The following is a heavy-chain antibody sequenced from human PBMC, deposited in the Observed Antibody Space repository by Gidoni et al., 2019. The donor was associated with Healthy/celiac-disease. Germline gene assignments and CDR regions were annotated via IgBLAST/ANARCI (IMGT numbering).Heavy chain of an antibody. V-gene: IGHV3-30-3*01. CDR3: ARDYYGSGSPPYYFDY. CDR2: ISYDGSKK. D-gene: IGHD3-10*01. J-gene: IGHJ4*02. Sequence: QVQLVESGGGVVQPGRSLRLSCAASGFTFRSYALHWGRQAPGKGLEWVAVISYDGSKKYYADSVKGRFTISRDNSKNTLYLQMNSLRAEDTAVYYCARDYYGSGSPPYYFDYWGQGTLVTVSS. CDR1: GFTFRSYA.